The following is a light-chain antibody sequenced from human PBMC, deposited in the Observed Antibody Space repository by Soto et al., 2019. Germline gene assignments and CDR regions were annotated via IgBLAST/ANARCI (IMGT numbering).Light chain of an antibody. J-gene: IGKJ4*01. CDR1: QSVSSY. CDR2: DAS. CDR3: QQRSNWRLT. V-gene: IGKV3-11*01. Sequence: EIVLTQSPATLSLSPGERATLSCRASQSVSSYLAWYQQKPGQAPRLLIYDASNRATGIPARFSGSGSGTDFTLTISSLEPEDFAVYYCQQRSNWRLTFGGGTKVVIK.